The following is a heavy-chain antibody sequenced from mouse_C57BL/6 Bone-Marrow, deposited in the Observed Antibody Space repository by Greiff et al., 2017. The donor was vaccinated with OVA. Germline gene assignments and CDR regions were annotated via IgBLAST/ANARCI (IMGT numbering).Heavy chain of an antibody. Sequence: QVQLQQSGAELVKPGASVKMSCKASGYTFTSYWITWVKQRPGQGLEWIGDIYPGSGSTNYNEKFKSKATLTVDTSSSTAYMQLSSLTSEDSAVYYCAREGSNSYAMDYWGQGTSVTVSS. CDR1: GYTFTSYW. CDR3: AREGSNSYAMDY. CDR2: IYPGSGST. J-gene: IGHJ4*01. V-gene: IGHV1-55*01. D-gene: IGHD2-5*01.